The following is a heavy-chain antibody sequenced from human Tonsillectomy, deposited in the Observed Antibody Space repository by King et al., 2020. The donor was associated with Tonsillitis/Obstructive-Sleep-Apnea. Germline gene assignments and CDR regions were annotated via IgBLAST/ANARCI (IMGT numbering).Heavy chain of an antibody. Sequence: VQLVESGGGLVQPGGSLRLSCAASGFTFSSYEMNWVRQAPGKGLEWVSXXSSSGSXIYYADSVKGRFTISRDNAKNSLYLQMNSLRAEDTAVYYCARAWHYYDSSGYSTPYWYFDLWGRGTLVTVSS. D-gene: IGHD3-22*01. J-gene: IGHJ2*01. CDR1: GFTFSSYE. V-gene: IGHV3-48*03. CDR3: ARAWHYYDSSGYSTPYWYFDL. CDR2: XSSSGSXI.